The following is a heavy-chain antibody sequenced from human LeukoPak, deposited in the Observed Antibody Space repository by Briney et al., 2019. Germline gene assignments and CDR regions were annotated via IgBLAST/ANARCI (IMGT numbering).Heavy chain of an antibody. CDR2: IYHSGST. CDR3: ARRITIFGVVIMEYFDY. D-gene: IGHD3-3*01. J-gene: IGHJ4*02. Sequence: PSETLSLTCAVSGYSISSGYYWGWIRQPPGKGLEWIGSIYHSGSTYYNPSLKSRVTISVDTSKNQFSLKLSSVTAADTAVYYCARRITIFGVVIMEYFDYWGQGTLVTVSP. V-gene: IGHV4-38-2*01. CDR1: GYSISSGYY.